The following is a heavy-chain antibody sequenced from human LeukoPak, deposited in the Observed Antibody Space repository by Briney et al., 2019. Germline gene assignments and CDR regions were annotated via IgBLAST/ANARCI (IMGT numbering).Heavy chain of an antibody. CDR2: IYYSGST. Sequence: SETLSLTCTVSGGSISSYYWSWIRQPPGKGLEWIGYIYYSGSTNYNPSLKSRVTISVDTSKNQFSLKLSSVTAADAAVYYCARDLRPGYSSGWYGAYYMDVWGKGITVTVSS. V-gene: IGHV4-59*01. J-gene: IGHJ6*03. CDR3: ARDLRPGYSSGWYGAYYMDV. D-gene: IGHD6-19*01. CDR1: GGSISSYY.